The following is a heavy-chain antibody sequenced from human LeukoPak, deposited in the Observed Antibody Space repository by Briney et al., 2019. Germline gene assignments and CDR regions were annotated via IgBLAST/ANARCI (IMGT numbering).Heavy chain of an antibody. CDR2: ISLAGQT. Sequence: SETLSLTCGVSGGSISGTNWWSWVRQPPGQGLEWIGEISLAGQTNYNLSLNGRVTMSLDKSSNQLSLHLTSVTAADTATYFCSRESGPFCPFGYWGQGTLVIVSS. CDR1: GGSISGTNW. D-gene: IGHD1-26*01. J-gene: IGHJ4*02. CDR3: SRESGPFCPFGY. V-gene: IGHV4/OR15-8*02.